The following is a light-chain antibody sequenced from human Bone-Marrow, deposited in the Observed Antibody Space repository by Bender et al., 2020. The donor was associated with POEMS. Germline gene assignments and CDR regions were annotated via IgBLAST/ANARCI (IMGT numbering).Light chain of an antibody. CDR1: SSDVGGYNS. J-gene: IGLJ3*02. V-gene: IGLV2-14*01. CDR2: DVS. Sequence: QSALTQPASVSGSPGQSITISCTGTSSDVGGYNSVSWYQQRPGKAPKLMIYDVSYRPSGVSNRFSGSKSGNTASLTISGLQAEDEADYYCSSYTSSNTWVFGGGSRLTVL. CDR3: SSYTSSNTWV.